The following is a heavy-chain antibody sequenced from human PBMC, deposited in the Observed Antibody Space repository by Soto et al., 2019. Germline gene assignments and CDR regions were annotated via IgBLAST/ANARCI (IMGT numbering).Heavy chain of an antibody. Sequence: EVQLVESGGGLVQPGGSLRLSCAASGFTVSSNYMSWVRQAPGKGLEWVSVIYSGGSTYYADSVKGRFTISRDNSKNTLYLQMNSLRAEDTAVYYCAREGALGMSAFDIWGQGTMVTVSS. J-gene: IGHJ3*02. CDR2: IYSGGST. CDR3: AREGALGMSAFDI. D-gene: IGHD7-27*01. V-gene: IGHV3-66*01. CDR1: GFTVSSNY.